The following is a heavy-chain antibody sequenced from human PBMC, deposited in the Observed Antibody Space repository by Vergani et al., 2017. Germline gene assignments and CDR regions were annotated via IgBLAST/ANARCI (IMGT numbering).Heavy chain of an antibody. CDR3: GRVFGRSGRSGPDY. J-gene: IGHJ4*02. V-gene: IGHV1-8*02. Sequence: QLVQSGPEVKKPGTSVKVSCKASGFTFTSSAMQWVRQARGQRLEWIGWMNPNSGNTGYAQKFQGRVTMTRNTSISTAYMELRILRSEDTAVYYCGRVFGRSGRSGPDYWGQGTLVTVSS. D-gene: IGHD6-19*01. CDR2: MNPNSGNT. CDR1: GFTFTSSA.